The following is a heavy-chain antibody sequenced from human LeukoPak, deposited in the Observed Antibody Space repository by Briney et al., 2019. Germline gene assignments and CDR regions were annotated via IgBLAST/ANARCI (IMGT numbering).Heavy chain of an antibody. Sequence: PGGSLRLSCAASGFTFSSYAMSWVRQAPGKGLEWVSAISGSGGSTYYADSVKGRFTISRDNSKNTLYLQMNSLRAEDTAVYYCARDGWSYGDYDYWGQGTLVTVSS. J-gene: IGHJ4*02. V-gene: IGHV3-23*01. D-gene: IGHD4-17*01. CDR3: ARDGWSYGDYDY. CDR2: ISGSGGST. CDR1: GFTFSSYA.